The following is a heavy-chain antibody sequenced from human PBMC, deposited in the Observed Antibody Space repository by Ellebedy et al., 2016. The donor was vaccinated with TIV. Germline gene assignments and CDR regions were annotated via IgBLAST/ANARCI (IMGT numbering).Heavy chain of an antibody. D-gene: IGHD3-22*01. CDR1: GFTFSSYV. J-gene: IGHJ3*02. CDR3: ARDLYYYDSSGYDDAFDI. CDR2: ISYDGSNK. V-gene: IGHV3-30-3*01. Sequence: PGGSLRLSCAASGFTFSSYVMHWVRQAPGKGLEWVTIISYDGSNKYYADSVKGRFTISRDNSKHTVYLQMNSLRAEDTAVYYCARDLYYYDSSGYDDAFDIWGQGTMVTVSS.